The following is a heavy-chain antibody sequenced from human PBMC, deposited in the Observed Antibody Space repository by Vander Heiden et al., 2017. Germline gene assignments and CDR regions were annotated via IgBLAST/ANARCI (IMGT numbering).Heavy chain of an antibody. V-gene: IGHV4-59*01. CDR3: ARAGGYGSGSEH. J-gene: IGHJ4*02. CDR1: GGSLSSYY. CDR2: IYYSGST. Sequence: QVQLQESGPGLVKPSETLSLTCTVSGGSLSSYYWSWIRQPPGKGLEWIGYIYYSGSTNYNPSLKSRVTISIDTSKNQFSLRLSSVTAADTAVYYCARAGGYGSGSEHWGQGTLVTVSS. D-gene: IGHD3-10*01.